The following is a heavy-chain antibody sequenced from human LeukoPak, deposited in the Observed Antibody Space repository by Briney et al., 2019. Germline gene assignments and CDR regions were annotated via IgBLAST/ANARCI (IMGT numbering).Heavy chain of an antibody. CDR3: AKFRLSLNYYGSGSSD. V-gene: IGHV1-24*01. J-gene: IGHJ4*02. Sequence: ASVKASCKVSGYTLTELSMHWVRQAPGKGLEWMGGFDPEDGETIYAQEFQGRVTMTEDTSTDTAYMELSSLRAEDTAVYYCAKFRLSLNYYGSGSSDWGQGTLVTVSS. CDR1: GYTLTELS. CDR2: FDPEDGET. D-gene: IGHD3-10*01.